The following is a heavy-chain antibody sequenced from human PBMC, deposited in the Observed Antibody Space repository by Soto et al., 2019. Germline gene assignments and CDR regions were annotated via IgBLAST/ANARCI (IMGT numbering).Heavy chain of an antibody. CDR2: IWYDGSNK. CDR1: GFTFSSYG. Sequence: QVQLVESGGGVVQPGRSLRLSCAASGFTFSSYGMHWVRQAPGKGLEWVAVIWYDGSNKYYADSVKGRFTISRDNSKNTLYLQMNSLRAEDTAVYYGARDQGYCSGGSCYSDFDYWGQGTLVTVSS. J-gene: IGHJ4*02. V-gene: IGHV3-33*01. CDR3: ARDQGYCSGGSCYSDFDY. D-gene: IGHD2-15*01.